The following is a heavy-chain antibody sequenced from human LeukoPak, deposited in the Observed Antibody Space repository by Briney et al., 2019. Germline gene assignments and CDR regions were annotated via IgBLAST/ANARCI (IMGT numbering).Heavy chain of an antibody. CDR1: GFTFSSYS. CDR2: IRSKAYGGTT. D-gene: IGHD6-25*01. V-gene: IGHV3-49*03. Sequence: GGSLRLSCAASGFTFSSYSMSWFRQAPGKGLEWVGFIRSKAYGGTTEYAASVKGRFTISRDDSKSIAYLQMNSLKTEDTAVYYCTRESSSGWPEDYYGMDVWGQGTTVTVSS. J-gene: IGHJ6*02. CDR3: TRESSSGWPEDYYGMDV.